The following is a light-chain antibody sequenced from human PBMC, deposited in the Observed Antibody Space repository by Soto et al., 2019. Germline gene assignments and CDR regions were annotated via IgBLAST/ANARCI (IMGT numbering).Light chain of an antibody. Sequence: EIVLTQSPGTLSLSPGERATLSCRASQSVSCSYLAWYQQKPGQAPRLLIYGASSRATGIPDRFSGSGSGTDFTLTISRLEPEDFAVYYCQQYGSSPWITFGQGTRLEIK. J-gene: IGKJ5*01. V-gene: IGKV3-20*01. CDR3: QQYGSSPWIT. CDR1: QSVSCSY. CDR2: GAS.